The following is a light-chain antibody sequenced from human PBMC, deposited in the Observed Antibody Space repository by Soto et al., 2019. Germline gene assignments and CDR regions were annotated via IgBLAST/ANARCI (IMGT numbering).Light chain of an antibody. J-gene: IGKJ3*01. CDR1: QSLSSNY. Sequence: EIVLTQSPGTLSLSPGERATLSCRASQSLSSNYLAWYQQRPGQSPRLLVYGASSRVTGIPDRFSGSGFGTDFALTISRLETEDSAVYYCHQYDNAPFTFGPGTRVGIK. CDR3: HQYDNAPFT. CDR2: GAS. V-gene: IGKV3-20*01.